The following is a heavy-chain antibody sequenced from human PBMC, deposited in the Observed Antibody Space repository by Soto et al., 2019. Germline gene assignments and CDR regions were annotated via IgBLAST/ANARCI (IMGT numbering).Heavy chain of an antibody. CDR2: ITPRGDST. Sequence: ASVKVTCKTCGYTFNRYYMHWVRQAPGQGLERMGMITPRGDSTTHAQKFQGRVTLTRDSSTSTVYMELSSLRSEDTAMYYCARSAGGGANWYDYWGQGSLVTVSS. CDR3: ARSAGGGANWYDY. J-gene: IGHJ5*01. V-gene: IGHV1-46*02. CDR1: GYTFNRYY. D-gene: IGHD3-16*01.